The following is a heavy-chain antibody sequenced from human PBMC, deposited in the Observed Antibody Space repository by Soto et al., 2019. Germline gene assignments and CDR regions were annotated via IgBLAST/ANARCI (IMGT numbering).Heavy chain of an antibody. CDR3: ARDGLGCGGDCYSAGFDY. D-gene: IGHD2-21*02. V-gene: IGHV1-69*13. Sequence: GASVKVSCKASGGTFSSYAISWVRQAPGQGLEWMGGIIPIFGTANYAQKFQGRVTITADESTSTAYMELSSLRSEDTAVYYCARDGLGCGGDCYSAGFDYWGQGTLVTVSS. CDR2: IIPIFGTA. J-gene: IGHJ4*02. CDR1: GGTFSSYA.